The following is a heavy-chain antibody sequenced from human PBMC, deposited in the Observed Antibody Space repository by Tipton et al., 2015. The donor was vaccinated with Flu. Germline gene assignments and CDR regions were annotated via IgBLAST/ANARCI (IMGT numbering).Heavy chain of an antibody. D-gene: IGHD7-27*01. J-gene: IGHJ4*02. CDR3: ARDLGEPRDGED. CDR1: GVSVSSGCYY. Sequence: LRLSCSVSGVSVSSGCYYWNWVRQPAGKGLEWIGRIYTCGSTNYNPSLQSRVTISVDTSKNQFSLKLSSVTAADTAVYYCARDLGEPRDGEDWGRGTLVTVSS. V-gene: IGHV4-61*02. CDR2: IYTCGST.